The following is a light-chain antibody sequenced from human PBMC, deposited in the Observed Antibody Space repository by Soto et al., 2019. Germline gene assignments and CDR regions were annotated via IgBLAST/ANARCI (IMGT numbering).Light chain of an antibody. Sequence: DIQMTQSPSTLSGSVGDRVTITCRASQTISSWLAWYQQKPGKAPKLLIYKASTLKSGVPSRFSGSGSGTEVTLTISSLQPDDFATYYCQQSYSTPPTFGQGTKVEIK. J-gene: IGKJ1*01. V-gene: IGKV1-5*03. CDR1: QTISSW. CDR2: KAS. CDR3: QQSYSTPPT.